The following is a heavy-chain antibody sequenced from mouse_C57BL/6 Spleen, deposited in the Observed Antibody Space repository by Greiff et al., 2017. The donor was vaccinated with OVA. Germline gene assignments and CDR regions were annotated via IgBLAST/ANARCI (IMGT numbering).Heavy chain of an antibody. CDR1: GYSITSGYY. J-gene: IGHJ3*01. V-gene: IGHV3-6*01. CDR3: AREGVYYDYDDGEERAD. D-gene: IGHD2-4*01. Sequence: EVKLQESGPGLVKPSQSLSLTCSVTGYSITSGYYWNWIRQFPGNKLEWMGYISYDGSNNYNPSLKNRISIPRDTSKNQFFLKLNSVTTEDTATYYCAREGVYYDYDDGEERADWGQGTLVTVSA. CDR2: ISYDGSN.